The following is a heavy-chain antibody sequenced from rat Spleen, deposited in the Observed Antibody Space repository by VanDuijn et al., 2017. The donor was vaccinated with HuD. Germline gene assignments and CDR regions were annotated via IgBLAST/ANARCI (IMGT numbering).Heavy chain of an antibody. CDR2: ITNTGGTT. CDR3: TTLIAAMGDVMDA. Sequence: EVQLVESGGGLVQPGRSLKLSCVASGFTFNNYWMTWIRQAPGKGLEWVASITNTGGTTYSPDSVKGRFTISRDNAKSSLYLQMDSLRSEDTATYYCTTLIAAMGDVMDAWGQGASVTVSS. D-gene: IGHD1-2*01. J-gene: IGHJ4*01. CDR1: GFTFNNYW. V-gene: IGHV5-31*01.